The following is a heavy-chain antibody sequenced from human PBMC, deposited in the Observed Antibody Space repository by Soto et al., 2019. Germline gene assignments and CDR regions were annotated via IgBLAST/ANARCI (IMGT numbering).Heavy chain of an antibody. CDR3: AKAGAGITIFGVVNEYDP. CDR1: GFTFSSYG. J-gene: IGHJ5*02. CDR2: IWYDGSNK. D-gene: IGHD3-3*01. Sequence: GGSLRLSCAASGFTFSSYGMHWVRQAPGKGLEWVAVIWYDGSNKYYADSVKGRFTISRDNSKNTLYLQMNSLRAEDTAVYYCAKAGAGITIFGVVNEYDPWGQGTPVTVSS. V-gene: IGHV3-30*02.